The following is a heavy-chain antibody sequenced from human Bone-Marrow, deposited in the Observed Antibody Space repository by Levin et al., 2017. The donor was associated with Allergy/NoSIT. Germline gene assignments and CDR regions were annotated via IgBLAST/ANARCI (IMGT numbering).Heavy chain of an antibody. CDR3: TISTGWYDAFDI. CDR1: GYTFTTYD. J-gene: IGHJ3*02. D-gene: IGHD6-19*01. V-gene: IGHV1-8*01. CDR2: MNPINGNT. Sequence: GASVKVSCKASGYTFTTYDIYWIRQTTGHGLEWVGWMNPINGNTGYGQRFQDRVAITRNTTMSTAYLEVDSLTSEDTAIYYCTISTGWYDAFDIWGQGTMVTVSS.